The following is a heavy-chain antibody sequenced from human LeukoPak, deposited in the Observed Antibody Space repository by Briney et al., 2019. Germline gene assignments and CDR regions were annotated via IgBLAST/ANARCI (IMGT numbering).Heavy chain of an antibody. CDR3: AKDEKNYQRGPFEF. D-gene: IGHD1-7*01. J-gene: IGHJ4*02. V-gene: IGHV1-18*01. CDR1: GYAFGEYG. Sequence: ASVKASCKTSGYAFGEYGISWVRQAPGHGLEWLGWISGYSGKTMYTQKFQGRVTMTKYTSTSTAYIDLRSLRPDDTAIYDCAKDEKNYQRGPFEFWGQGTLVTVSS. CDR2: ISGYSGKT.